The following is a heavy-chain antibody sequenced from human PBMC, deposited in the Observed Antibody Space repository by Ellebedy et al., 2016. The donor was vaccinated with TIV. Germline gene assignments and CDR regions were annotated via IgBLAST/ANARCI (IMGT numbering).Heavy chain of an antibody. CDR3: ARFPYYDSSGYTLDY. D-gene: IGHD3-22*01. CDR1: GYTFTTYG. V-gene: IGHV1-18*01. Sequence: AASVKVSCKASGYTFTTYGLSWVRQAPGQGLEWMGWISAYNDKTVYAQKFQGRVTLTTDTSTSTAYRELRSLRSDDTAVYYCARFPYYDSSGYTLDYWGQGTLVTVSS. J-gene: IGHJ4*02. CDR2: ISAYNDKT.